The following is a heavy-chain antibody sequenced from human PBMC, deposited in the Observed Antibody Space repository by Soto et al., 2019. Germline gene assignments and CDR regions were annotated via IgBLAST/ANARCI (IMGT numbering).Heavy chain of an antibody. J-gene: IGHJ6*02. Sequence: ASVKVSCKASGYTFTSYGISWVRQAPRQGLEWMGWISAYNGNTNYAQKLQGRVTMTTDTSTSTAYMELRSLRSDDTAVYYCARDPPRIAAGYYYYYGMDVWGQGTTVTVSS. CDR2: ISAYNGNT. CDR1: GYTFTSYG. CDR3: ARDPPRIAAGYYYYYGMDV. V-gene: IGHV1-18*04. D-gene: IGHD6-6*01.